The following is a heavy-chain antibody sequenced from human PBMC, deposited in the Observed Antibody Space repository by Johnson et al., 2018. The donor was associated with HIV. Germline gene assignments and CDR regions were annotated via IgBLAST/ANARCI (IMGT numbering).Heavy chain of an antibody. CDR2: MSSSGTTI. V-gene: IGHV3-11*04. CDR3: ARGSRYTYDNDDAYLLHAFDI. J-gene: IGHJ3*02. CDR1: GFSFSDYY. Sequence: QVQLVESGGGLVKPGGSLRLSCLASGFSFSDYYMSWIRQAPGKGLEWISYMSSSGTTIYHAESVKGRFTISRDNAKNSLYLQMNRLRVEDTAVYYCARGSRYTYDNDDAYLLHAFDIWGQGTTVTVSS. D-gene: IGHD3-22*01.